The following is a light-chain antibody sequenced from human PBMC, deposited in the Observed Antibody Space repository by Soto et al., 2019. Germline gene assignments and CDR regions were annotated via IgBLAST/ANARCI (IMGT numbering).Light chain of an antibody. V-gene: IGLV2-14*01. J-gene: IGLJ1*01. Sequence: QSVLTQPASVSGSPGPSITTSRTGTSSDVGGYNYVSWYQQRPCKASKFMIYDVSNRPSGVFNRFSGSKSGNTASLTISGLQAEDEADYYCSSYTSSSTLVFGTGTKVTVL. CDR2: DVS. CDR1: SSDVGGYNY. CDR3: SSYTSSSTLV.